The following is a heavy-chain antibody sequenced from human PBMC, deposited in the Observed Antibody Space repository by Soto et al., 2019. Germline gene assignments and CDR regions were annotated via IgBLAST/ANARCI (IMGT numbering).Heavy chain of an antibody. CDR3: ARDGYDYVWGSYRYLNY. D-gene: IGHD3-16*02. CDR2: INPNSGGT. J-gene: IGHJ4*02. V-gene: IGHV1-2*02. Sequence: QVQLVQSGAEVKKPGASVKVSCKASGYTFTGYYMHWVRQAPGQELEWMGWINPNSGGTNYAQKFQGRVTMTRDTSISTAYMELSRLRSDDTAVYYCARDGYDYVWGSYRYLNYWGQGTLVTVSS. CDR1: GYTFTGYY.